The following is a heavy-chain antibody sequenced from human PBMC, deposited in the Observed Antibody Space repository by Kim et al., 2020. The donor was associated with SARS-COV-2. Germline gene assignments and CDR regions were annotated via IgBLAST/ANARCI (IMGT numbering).Heavy chain of an antibody. Sequence: GGSLRLSCAASGFTFSSYGMHWVRQAPGKGLEWVAGIWYDGRNKYYADSVKGRFTISRDNSKNTLYLQMNSLRAEDTAVYYCARDGDQLWLRTRQYYFDYWGQGTLVTVSS. CDR3: ARDGDQLWLRTRQYYFDY. D-gene: IGHD5-18*01. J-gene: IGHJ4*02. CDR2: IWYDGRNK. CDR1: GFTFSSYG. V-gene: IGHV3-33*01.